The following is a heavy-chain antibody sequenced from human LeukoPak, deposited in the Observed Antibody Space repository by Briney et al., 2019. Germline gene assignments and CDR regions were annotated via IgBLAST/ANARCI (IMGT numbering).Heavy chain of an antibody. J-gene: IGHJ3*02. Sequence: SETLSLTCTVSGGSISSSSYYWGWIRQPPGKGLEWIGSIYYSGSTYYNPSLKSRVTISVDTSKNQFSLKLSSVTAADTAVYYCARGGYSSGWCPDIWGQGTMVTVSS. D-gene: IGHD6-19*01. CDR1: GGSISSSSYY. CDR2: IYYSGST. V-gene: IGHV4-39*01. CDR3: ARGGYSSGWCPDI.